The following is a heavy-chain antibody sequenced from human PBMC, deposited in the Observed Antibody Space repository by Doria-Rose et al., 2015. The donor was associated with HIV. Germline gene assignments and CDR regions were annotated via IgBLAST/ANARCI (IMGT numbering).Heavy chain of an antibody. J-gene: IGHJ6*02. CDR2: INPDSGTT. D-gene: IGHD3-3*01. CDR3: ARGPPYYNFWSGSYYYYGMDV. V-gene: IGHV1-8*01. Sequence: VRQAAGQGLEWMGWINPDSGTTGYSQKFQGRVTLTRNTSLSTSYMELRSLRSDDTAVYYCARGPPYYNFWSGSYYYYGMDVWGQGTAVNVS.